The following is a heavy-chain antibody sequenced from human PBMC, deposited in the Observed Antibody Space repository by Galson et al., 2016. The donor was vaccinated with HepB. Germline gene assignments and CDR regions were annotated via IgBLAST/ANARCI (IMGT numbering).Heavy chain of an antibody. CDR1: GFTFNNYA. CDR3: ARGGPFSTSWYLDF. Sequence: SLRLSCAASGFTFNNYAMSWVRQAPGKGLEWVSGISGGGNNAYYADSVKGRFTISRDNSNNTLYLQMNSLRAEGTAVYYCARGGPFSTSWYLDFWGQGTLVTVSS. D-gene: IGHD6-13*01. CDR2: ISGGGNNA. J-gene: IGHJ4*02. V-gene: IGHV3-23*01.